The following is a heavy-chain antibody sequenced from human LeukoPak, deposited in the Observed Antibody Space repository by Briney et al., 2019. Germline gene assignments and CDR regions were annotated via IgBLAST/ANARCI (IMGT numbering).Heavy chain of an antibody. Sequence: GASVKVSCKASVDIFTSYVLHWVRQAPGQGLEWMGWINTNTGNPTYAQGFTGRFVFSLDTSVSTAYLQISSLKADDTAMYYCARGDYETHGYQTRWGQGTLVTVSS. V-gene: IGHV7-4-1*02. D-gene: IGHD3-22*01. J-gene: IGHJ4*02. CDR2: INTNTGNP. CDR3: ARGDYETHGYQTR. CDR1: VDIFTSYV.